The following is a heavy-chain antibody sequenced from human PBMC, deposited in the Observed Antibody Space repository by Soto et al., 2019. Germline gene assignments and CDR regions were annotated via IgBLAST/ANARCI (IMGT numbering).Heavy chain of an antibody. J-gene: IGHJ5*02. V-gene: IGHV4-4*07. CDR3: VRDGTKTLRDWFDP. CDR2: IYATGTT. Sequence: SETLSLTCTVSGASISGFYWSWIRKSAGKGLEWIGRIYATGTTDYNPSLKSRVMMSVDTSKKQFSLKLRSVTAADSAVYYCVRDGTKTLRDWFDPWGQGISVTVAS. CDR1: GASISGFY. D-gene: IGHD1-26*01.